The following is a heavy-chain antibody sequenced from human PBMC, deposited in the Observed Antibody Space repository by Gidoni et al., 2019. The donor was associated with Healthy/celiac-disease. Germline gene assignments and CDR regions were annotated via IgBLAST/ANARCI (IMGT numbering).Heavy chain of an antibody. J-gene: IGHJ4*02. CDR1: GVTLSSCG. D-gene: IGHD6-13*01. Sequence: QVLLVESGGAVALSGRSRRLACAAAGVTLSSCGMHWVRQARGKGLGWVAVLGYYESTTYYADSVKCLFTITRDNSKNTRCLQMNSLRADDTAVYYCARDWEVSWLYSSSWYYWGQGTLVTVSS. CDR2: LGYYESTT. V-gene: IGHV3-33*01. CDR3: ARDWEVSWLYSSSWYY.